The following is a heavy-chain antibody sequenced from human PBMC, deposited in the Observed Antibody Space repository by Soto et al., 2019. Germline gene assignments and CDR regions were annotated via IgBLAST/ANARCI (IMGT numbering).Heavy chain of an antibody. D-gene: IGHD6-13*01. CDR2: IDPSDSYT. CDR1: GYSFTSYW. J-gene: IGHJ6*02. V-gene: IGHV5-10-1*01. Sequence: GESLKISCKGSGYSFTSYWISWVRQMPGKGLEWMGRIDPSDSYTNYSPSFQGHVTISADKSISTAYLQWSSLKASDTAIYYCGLIEAAGRDYYYGMDVWGQGTTVTVSS. CDR3: GLIEAAGRDYYYGMDV.